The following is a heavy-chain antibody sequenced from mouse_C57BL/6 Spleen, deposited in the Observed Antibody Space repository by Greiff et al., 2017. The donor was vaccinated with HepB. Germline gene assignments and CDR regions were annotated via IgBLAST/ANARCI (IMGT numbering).Heavy chain of an antibody. CDR1: GYTFTSYD. V-gene: IGHV1-85*01. J-gene: IGHJ1*03. CDR3: ARSGVYWYFDV. CDR2: IYPRDGST. Sequence: QVHVKQSGPQLVKPGASVKLSCKASGYTFTSYDINWVKQRPGQGLEWIGWIYPRDGSTKYNEKFKGKATLTVDTSSSTAYMELHSLTSEDSAVYFCARSGVYWYFDVWGTGTTVTVSS.